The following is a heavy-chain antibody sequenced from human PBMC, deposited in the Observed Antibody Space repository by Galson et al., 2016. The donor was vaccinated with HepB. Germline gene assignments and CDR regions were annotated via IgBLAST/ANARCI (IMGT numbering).Heavy chain of an antibody. CDR2: IHHSGST. CDR3: VKQIDRGTLDR. CDR1: GGSFSGYY. D-gene: IGHD3-10*01. J-gene: IGHJ5*02. Sequence: ETLSLTCAVNGGSFSGYYWSWIRQPPGKGLEWIGEIHHSGSTNWKSSLKSRVTILVDTSKNQFSLKLSSVTAEDTAVYYCVKQIDRGTLDRWGQGTLVIVSS. V-gene: IGHV4-34*01.